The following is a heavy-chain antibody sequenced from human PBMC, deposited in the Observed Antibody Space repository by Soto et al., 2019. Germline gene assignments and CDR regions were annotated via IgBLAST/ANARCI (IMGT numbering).Heavy chain of an antibody. Sequence: GGSLRLSCATSGFMFNDYAMYWVRQAPGQGLEWVAMISSDGNHQFYVDNVRGRFTVSRDNSKNTLNLQMNSLRPEDTAVYYCSRGTYYPQSSGLHADYWGPGTVVTVSS. CDR3: SRGTYYPQSSGLHADY. CDR1: GFMFNDYA. J-gene: IGHJ4*02. CDR2: ISSDGNHQ. V-gene: IGHV3-30*03. D-gene: IGHD3-22*01.